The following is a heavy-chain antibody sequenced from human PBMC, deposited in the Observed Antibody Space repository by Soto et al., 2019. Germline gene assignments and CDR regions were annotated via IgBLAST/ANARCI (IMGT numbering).Heavy chain of an antibody. CDR3: ARRRGSIGWFVL. V-gene: IGHV1-8*01. Sequence: ASVKVSCKASGYTFINYDINWVRQAPGQGLEWVGWMNPDSGNTGYAQNFQGRVTMTGNTSISSVYMELSSLTSEDTAVYYCARRRGSIGWFVLWGQGTLVTVSS. CDR2: MNPDSGNT. CDR1: GYTFINYD. D-gene: IGHD2-15*01. J-gene: IGHJ5*02.